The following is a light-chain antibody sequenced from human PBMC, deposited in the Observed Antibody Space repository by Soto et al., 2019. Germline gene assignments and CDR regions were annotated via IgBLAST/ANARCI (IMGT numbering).Light chain of an antibody. J-gene: IGKJ2*01. CDR1: QSVLYSSNNKNY. CDR2: WAS. CDR3: QQYYSTPRT. Sequence: DIVMTQSPDSLAVSLGERATINCKSSQSVLYSSNNKNYLAWYQQKPGQPPKLLIYWASTRESGVPDRFSGSGSGTDFTLTISSLQAKDVAVSYCQQYYSTPRTFGQGTKLEIK. V-gene: IGKV4-1*01.